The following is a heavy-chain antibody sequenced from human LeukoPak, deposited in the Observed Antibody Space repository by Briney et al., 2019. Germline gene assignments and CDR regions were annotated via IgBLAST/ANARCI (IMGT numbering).Heavy chain of an antibody. D-gene: IGHD2-21*01. J-gene: IGHJ4*02. CDR2: TYHSGTS. V-gene: IGHV4-38-2*02. Sequence: SETLSLTCTVSGYSISNGYYWGWIRRPPGKGLEWIGTTYHSGTSYYNPSLKSRVTISLDKSRNQFSLKLTSVTVADTAVYYCARDGGAGNYLLDYWGQGTLVTVSS. CDR1: GYSISNGYY. CDR3: ARDGGAGNYLLDY.